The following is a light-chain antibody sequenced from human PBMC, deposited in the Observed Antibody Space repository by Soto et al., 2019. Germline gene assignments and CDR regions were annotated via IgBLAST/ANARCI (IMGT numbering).Light chain of an antibody. CDR1: QSVSSSY. CDR2: GAS. J-gene: IGKJ1*01. V-gene: IGKV3-20*01. Sequence: EIFLTQSPGTLSLSPGERATLSCMASQSVSSSYLAWYQQKPGQAPRLLIYGASSRATGIPDRFSGSGSGTDFTLTISRLEPEDFAVYYCQQYGSSPGTFGQGTKVDIK. CDR3: QQYGSSPGT.